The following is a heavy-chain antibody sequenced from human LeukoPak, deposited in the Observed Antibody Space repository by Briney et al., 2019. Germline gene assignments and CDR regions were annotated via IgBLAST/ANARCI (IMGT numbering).Heavy chain of an antibody. CDR1: GYTLTSYD. J-gene: IGHJ5*02. D-gene: IGHD3-10*01. CDR2: MNPNSGRT. Sequence: ASVKVSCKASGYTLTSYDINWVRQATGQGLEWMGWMNPNSGRTGYAQNFQGRITITRNTSISTAYMELSSLRSEDTAVYYCTSDYYGSGSDPPWFDPWGQGTLVTVSS. CDR3: TSDYYGSGSDPPWFDP. V-gene: IGHV1-8*01.